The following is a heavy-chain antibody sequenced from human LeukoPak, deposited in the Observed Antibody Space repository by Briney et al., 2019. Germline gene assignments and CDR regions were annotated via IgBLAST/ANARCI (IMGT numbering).Heavy chain of an antibody. V-gene: IGHV4-34*01. CDR2: INHSGST. J-gene: IGHJ6*03. CDR1: GGSFSAYY. Sequence: SETLSLTCAVYGGSFSAYYWSWIRQPPGEGLEWIGEINHSGSTNYNPSLKSRVTISVDTSKNQFSLKLSSVTAADTALYYCARFTNYDYYMDVWGKGTTVTVSS. CDR3: ARFTNYDYYMDV.